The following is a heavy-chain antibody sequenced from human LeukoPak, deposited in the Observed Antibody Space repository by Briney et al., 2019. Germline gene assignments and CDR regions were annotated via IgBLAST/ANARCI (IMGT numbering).Heavy chain of an antibody. CDR2: IYYSGST. CDR1: GASITNYY. V-gene: IGHV4-59*01. CDR3: ARSPGYSYGSHFDY. J-gene: IGHJ4*02. D-gene: IGHD5-18*01. Sequence: PSETLSLTCTISGASITNYYWSWIRQPPGEGLEWIGYIYYSGSTNYNPSLKSRVTISFDTSKNHFSLQLRSVTVADTAVYYCARSPGYSYGSHFDYWGQGTLVTVSS.